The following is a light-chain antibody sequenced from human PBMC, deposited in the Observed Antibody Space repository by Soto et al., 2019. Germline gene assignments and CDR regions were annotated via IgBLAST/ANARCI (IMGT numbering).Light chain of an antibody. V-gene: IGKV3-15*01. Sequence: ETMMTQSPDTLSVSLGERATLSCRASQSLRSSLAWYQQKPGQAPRLVIYDAYTRATGIRARFSGSGSGTDFTLTISGLQSEDVAVYYCQQYNNWPQTFGQGTKVDIK. J-gene: IGKJ1*01. CDR3: QQYNNWPQT. CDR1: QSLRSS. CDR2: DAY.